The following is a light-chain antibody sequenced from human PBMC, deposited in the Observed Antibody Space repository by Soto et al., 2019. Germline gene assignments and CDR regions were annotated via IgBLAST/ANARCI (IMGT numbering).Light chain of an antibody. Sequence: QSVLTQPPSASGTPGQRVTISCSGSSSNIGFNYVYWYQQLPGTAPKLLIYSNNQRPSGVPDRFSGSKSGNSASLAISGLRSEDEADYYGAAWDDSLSGSYVFGTGTKVTVL. J-gene: IGLJ1*01. CDR3: AAWDDSLSGSYV. CDR2: SNN. CDR1: SSNIGFNY. V-gene: IGLV1-47*02.